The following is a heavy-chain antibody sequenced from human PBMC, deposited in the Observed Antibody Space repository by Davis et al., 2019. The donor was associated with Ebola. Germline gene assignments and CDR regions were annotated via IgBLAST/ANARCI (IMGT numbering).Heavy chain of an antibody. CDR2: IYPGDSDT. CDR3: ARLPYYYDSSGYYYGMDV. D-gene: IGHD3-22*01. Sequence: GESLKISCKGSGYRFTSYWIGWVRQMPGKGLEWMGIIYPGDSDTRYSPSFQGQVTISVDKSISTAYLQWSSLKASDTAMYYCARLPYYYDSSGYYYGMDVWGQGTTVTVSS. J-gene: IGHJ6*02. V-gene: IGHV5-51*01. CDR1: GYRFTSYW.